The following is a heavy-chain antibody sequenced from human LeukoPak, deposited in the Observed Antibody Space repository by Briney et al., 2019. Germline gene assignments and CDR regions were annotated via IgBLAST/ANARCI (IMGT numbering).Heavy chain of an antibody. CDR3: ATDLFPVAGSRG. V-gene: IGHV1-24*01. D-gene: IGHD6-19*01. Sequence: ASVKVSCKASGYTLTELSMHWVRQAPGKGLEWMGGFDPEDGETIYAQKFQGRVTMTEDTSTDTAYMELSSLRSEDTAVYYCATDLFPVAGSRGWGQGTLVTVSS. CDR1: GYTLTELS. J-gene: IGHJ4*02. CDR2: FDPEDGET.